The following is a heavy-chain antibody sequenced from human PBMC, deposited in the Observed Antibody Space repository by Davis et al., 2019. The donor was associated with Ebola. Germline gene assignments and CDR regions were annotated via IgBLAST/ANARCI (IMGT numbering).Heavy chain of an antibody. CDR1: GFTFSSYS. V-gene: IGHV3-21*01. CDR2: ISSSSSYI. Sequence: GESLKISCAASGFTFSSYSMNWVRQAPGKGLEWVSSISSSSSYIYYADSVKGRFTISRDNAKNSLYLQMNSLRAEDTAVYYCARGGLLWFGGIRFDPWGQGTLVTVSS. D-gene: IGHD3-10*01. J-gene: IGHJ5*02. CDR3: ARGGLLWFGGIRFDP.